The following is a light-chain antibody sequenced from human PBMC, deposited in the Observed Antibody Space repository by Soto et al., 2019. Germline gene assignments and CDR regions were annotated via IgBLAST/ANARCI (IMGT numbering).Light chain of an antibody. V-gene: IGKV1-27*01. CDR1: QGISNY. Sequence: DIQMTQSPSSLSASVGDRVTITCRASQGISNYLAWYQQKPGKVPKLLICAASTLQSGVPSRFSGSGSGTDFTLTISSLQPEDVATYYCQKYNSAPPFTFGPGTKVDIK. CDR2: AAS. CDR3: QKYNSAPPFT. J-gene: IGKJ3*01.